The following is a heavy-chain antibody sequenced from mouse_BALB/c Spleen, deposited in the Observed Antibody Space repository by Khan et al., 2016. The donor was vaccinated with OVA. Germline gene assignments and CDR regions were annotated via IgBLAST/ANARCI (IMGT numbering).Heavy chain of an antibody. D-gene: IGHD2-3*01. CDR3: ARDGYSPWFAY. Sequence: EVQLQQSGAELVRPGALVKLSCKASGFNIKDYYIHWVQQRPEQGLEWIGWIDPENGNTIYDPKFLGKASITADTSSKTADLQRSSLTSEDTAVYYGARDGYSPWFAYWGQGTLVTVSA. V-gene: IGHV14-1*02. CDR1: GFNIKDYY. CDR2: IDPENGNT. J-gene: IGHJ3*01.